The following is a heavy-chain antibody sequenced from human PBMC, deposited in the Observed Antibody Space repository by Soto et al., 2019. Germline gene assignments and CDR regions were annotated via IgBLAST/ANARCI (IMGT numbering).Heavy chain of an antibody. CDR1: GYSFTSLD. D-gene: IGHD1-26*01. CDR2: MEPSTGRT. J-gene: IGHJ4*02. CDR3: ARGVSAGAEC. Sequence: ASVRVSCKASGYSFTSLDINWVRQTAGQGLEWMGWMEPSTGRTGYAQKFQGRVTMTRDTSINTAYMELTTLTSDDTAFYYCARGVSAGAECWGEGNMVIVSS. V-gene: IGHV1-8*01.